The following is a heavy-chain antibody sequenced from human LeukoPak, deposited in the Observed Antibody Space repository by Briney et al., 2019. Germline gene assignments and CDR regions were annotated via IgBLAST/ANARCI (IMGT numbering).Heavy chain of an antibody. CDR3: ARGYYDFWSGYEDGDAFDI. D-gene: IGHD3-3*01. CDR2: MNPNSGNT. J-gene: IGHJ3*02. V-gene: IGHV1-8*03. CDR1: GGTFSNYA. Sequence: ASVKVSCKASGGTFSNYAISWVRQATGQGLEWMGWMNPNSGNTGYAQKFQGRVTITRNTSISTAYMELSSLRSEDTVVYYCARGYYDFWSGYEDGDAFDIWGQGTMVTVSS.